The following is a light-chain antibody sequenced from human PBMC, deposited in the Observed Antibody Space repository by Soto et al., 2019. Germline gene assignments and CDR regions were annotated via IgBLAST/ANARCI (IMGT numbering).Light chain of an antibody. CDR3: QQYKSYWT. J-gene: IGKJ1*01. CDR2: DDS. Sequence: DIKITQSPSTLSASVGDGVTITCRASQRISTWLAWYQPRPGKAPKLLISDDSSLETGGPSRFSGSGSGTEFTLTINSLQPDDFATYYCQQYKSYWTFGQGTKVDIK. V-gene: IGKV1-5*01. CDR1: QRISTW.